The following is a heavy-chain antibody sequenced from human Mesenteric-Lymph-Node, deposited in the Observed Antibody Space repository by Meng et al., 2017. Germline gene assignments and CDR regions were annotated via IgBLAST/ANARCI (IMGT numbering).Heavy chain of an antibody. CDR3: ARDPGDGYNLGGLDY. CDR1: GCAVISGSYY. J-gene: IGHJ4*02. V-gene: IGHV4-61*01. Sequence: GSRLVSPSKSLSITCISSGCAVISGSYYCSWIRQPPGKGLEWIGYIYYSGSTNYNPSLKSRVTISVDTSKNQFSLKLSSVTAADTAVYYCARDPGDGYNLGGLDYWGQGTLVTVSS. CDR2: IYYSGST. D-gene: IGHD5-24*01.